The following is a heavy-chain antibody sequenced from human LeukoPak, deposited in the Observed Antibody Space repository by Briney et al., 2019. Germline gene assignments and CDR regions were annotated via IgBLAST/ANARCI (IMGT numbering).Heavy chain of an antibody. Sequence: SETLSLSCTVSGGSISGYYWSWIRQPPGKGLEWIGYIYYSGSTNYNPSLKSRVTISVDTSKNHFSLKLSSVTAAATAVYYCARYGDCSRTSCLPNHYYYYGMDVWGQGTTVTVSS. CDR2: IYYSGST. D-gene: IGHD2-2*01. CDR1: GGSISGYY. J-gene: IGHJ6*02. V-gene: IGHV4-59*01. CDR3: ARYGDCSRTSCLPNHYYYYGMDV.